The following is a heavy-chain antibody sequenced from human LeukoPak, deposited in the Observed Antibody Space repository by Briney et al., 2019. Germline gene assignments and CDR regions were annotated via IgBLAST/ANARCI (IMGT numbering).Heavy chain of an antibody. D-gene: IGHD3-3*01. CDR2: MNPNSGNT. CDR3: ARGIWNRRSIFGVVIPNYYFDY. CDR1: GGTFSSYD. V-gene: IGHV1-8*02. Sequence: ASVKVSCKASGGTFSSYDINWVRQATGQGLEWMGWMNPNSGNTGYAQKFQGRVTMTRNTSISTAYMELSSLRSEDTAVYYCARGIWNRRSIFGVVIPNYYFDYWGQGTLVTVSS. J-gene: IGHJ4*02.